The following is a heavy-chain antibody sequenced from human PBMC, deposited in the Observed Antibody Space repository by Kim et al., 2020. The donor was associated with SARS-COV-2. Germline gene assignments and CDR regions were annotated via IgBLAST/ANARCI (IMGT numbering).Heavy chain of an antibody. CDR2: IYYSGST. CDR1: GGSISSSSYY. J-gene: IGHJ4*02. V-gene: IGHV4-39*07. Sequence: SETLSLTCTVSGGSISSSSYYWGWIRQPPGKGLEWIGSIYYSGSTYYNPSLKSRVTISVDTSKNQFSLKLSSVTAADTAVYYCARDDTRSKGLFDYWGQGTLVTVSS. CDR3: ARDDTRSKGLFDY.